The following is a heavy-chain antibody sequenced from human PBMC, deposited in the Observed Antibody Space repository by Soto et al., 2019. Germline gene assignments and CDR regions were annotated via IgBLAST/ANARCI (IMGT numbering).Heavy chain of an antibody. Sequence: GGSLRLSCAASGFTFSTYSMHWVRQAPGKGLEYVSAISSNGGYTYYANSVKGRFTISRDNSKNTLYLQMDSLRAEDMAVYYHASQSHYSSGYSFDYWGQGTLVTVSS. CDR1: GFTFSTYS. CDR2: ISSNGGYT. D-gene: IGHD3-22*01. CDR3: ASQSHYSSGYSFDY. J-gene: IGHJ4*02. V-gene: IGHV3-64*01.